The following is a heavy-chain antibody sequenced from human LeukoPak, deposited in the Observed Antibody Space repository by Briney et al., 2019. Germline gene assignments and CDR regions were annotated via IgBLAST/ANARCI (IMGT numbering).Heavy chain of an antibody. CDR1: GGSISSGDYY. J-gene: IGHJ4*02. D-gene: IGHD4-17*01. CDR3: ARGSETTVTTRDDY. Sequence: PSETLSLTCTVSGGSISSGDYYWSWIRQPPGKGLEWIGYIYYSGSTYYNPSLKSRVTISVDTSKNQFSLKLSSVTAADTAVYYCARGSETTVTTRDDYWAREPWSPSPQ. CDR2: IYYSGST. V-gene: IGHV4-30-4*01.